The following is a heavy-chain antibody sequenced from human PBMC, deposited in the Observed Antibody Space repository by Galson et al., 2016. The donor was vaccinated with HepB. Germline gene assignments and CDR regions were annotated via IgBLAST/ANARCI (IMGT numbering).Heavy chain of an antibody. Sequence: SETLSLTCTVSGDSIRTSNYTWGWIRQPPGRGLEWIGTIHSSAIGYYNTSLKSRVTMSVDTSKNQFSLKLISVTAADTAVYYCARRRPATNPHYFDFWGQGILVTVSS. V-gene: IGHV4-39*01. J-gene: IGHJ4*02. D-gene: IGHD1-26*01. CDR1: GDSIRTSNYT. CDR3: ARRRPATNPHYFDF. CDR2: IHSSAIG.